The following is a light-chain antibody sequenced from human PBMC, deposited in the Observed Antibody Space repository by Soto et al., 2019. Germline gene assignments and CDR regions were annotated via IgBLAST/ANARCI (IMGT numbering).Light chain of an antibody. Sequence: DVQMTQSPSALSASVGDGFTITCLASQSISSYLNWYQQKPGKAPKLLIYAASSLQSGVPSRFSGSGSGTDFTLTISSLQPEDFATYYCQQSYSTPLTFGGGTKVDIK. J-gene: IGKJ4*01. CDR1: QSISSY. V-gene: IGKV1-39*01. CDR2: AAS. CDR3: QQSYSTPLT.